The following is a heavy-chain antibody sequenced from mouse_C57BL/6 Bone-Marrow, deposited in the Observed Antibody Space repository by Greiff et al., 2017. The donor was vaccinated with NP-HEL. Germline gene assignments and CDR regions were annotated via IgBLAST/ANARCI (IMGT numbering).Heavy chain of an antibody. J-gene: IGHJ3*01. CDR1: GFTFSSYT. CDR3: ARPGYDYDGFFAY. D-gene: IGHD2-4*01. V-gene: IGHV5-9*01. Sequence: DVKLVESGGDLVKPGGSLKLSCAASGFTFSSYTMSWVRQTPEKRLEWVATISGGGGNTYYPDSVKGRFTISRDNAKNTLYLQMSSLRSEDTALYYCARPGYDYDGFFAYWGQGTLVTVSA. CDR2: ISGGGGNT.